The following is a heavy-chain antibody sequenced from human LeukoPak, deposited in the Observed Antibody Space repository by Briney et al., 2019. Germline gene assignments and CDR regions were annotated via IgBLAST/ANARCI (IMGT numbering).Heavy chain of an antibody. V-gene: IGHV4-59*08. CDR3: ARRVGAFDI. CDR2: IYYSGTT. Sequence: KPSETLSLTCTVSGGSISSNSWNWIRQAPGKGLEWIGSIYYSGTTSYNPSLMSRVTISVDTSKNKFSLKLASVTAADTAVYYCARRVGAFDIWGQGTMVTVSS. CDR1: GGSISSNS. J-gene: IGHJ3*02.